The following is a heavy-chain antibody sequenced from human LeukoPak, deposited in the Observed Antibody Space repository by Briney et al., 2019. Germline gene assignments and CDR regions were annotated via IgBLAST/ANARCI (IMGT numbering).Heavy chain of an antibody. CDR3: AKVPDVAVMVYDS. D-gene: IGHD2-8*01. CDR1: GFAFRYYA. CDR2: ISDSGDRT. Sequence: GGSLRLSCAASGFAFRYYAMSWVRQAQGKGLEWVSGISDSGDRTYNADSVKGRFTISRDNSKNILYLQMNSLRAEDTAVYYCAKVPDVAVMVYDSWGQGTLVTVSS. V-gene: IGHV3-23*01. J-gene: IGHJ4*02.